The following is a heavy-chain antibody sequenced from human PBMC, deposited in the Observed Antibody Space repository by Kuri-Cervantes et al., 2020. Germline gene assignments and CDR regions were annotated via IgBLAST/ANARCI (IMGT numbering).Heavy chain of an antibody. Sequence: GESLKISCAASGFTFSSYSMNWVRQAPGKGLEWVSSISSSSSYIYYADSVKGRFTISRDNAKNSLYLQMNSLRAEDTAVYYCAKDPYGSGDYWGQGTLVTVSS. D-gene: IGHD3-10*01. V-gene: IGHV3-21*04. CDR2: ISSSSSYI. CDR1: GFTFSSYS. J-gene: IGHJ4*02. CDR3: AKDPYGSGDY.